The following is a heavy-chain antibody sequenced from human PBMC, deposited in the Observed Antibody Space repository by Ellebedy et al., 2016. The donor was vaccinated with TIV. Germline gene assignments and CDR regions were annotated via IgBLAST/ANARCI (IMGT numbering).Heavy chain of an antibody. V-gene: IGHV3-23*01. CDR2: VSNSGDST. CDR3: SFKGVATRVY. Sequence: GESLKISCEASGFTFSSYAMNWVRQAPGKGLEGVSAVSNSGDSTYYADSVKGRFTISRYNSKNTLYLQMSSLRAEDTAVYYCSFKGVATRVYWGQGTLFTVSS. CDR1: GFTFSSYA. D-gene: IGHD4-23*01. J-gene: IGHJ4*02.